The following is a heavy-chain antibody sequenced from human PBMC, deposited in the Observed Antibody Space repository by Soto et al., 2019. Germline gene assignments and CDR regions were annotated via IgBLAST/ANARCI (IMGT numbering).Heavy chain of an antibody. V-gene: IGHV3-23*01. J-gene: IGHJ6*02. CDR1: GFTFSSYA. D-gene: IGHD3-3*01. Sequence: GGSLRLSCAASGFTFSSYAMSWVRQAPGKGLEWVSAISGSGGSTYYADSVKGRFTISRDNSKNTLYLQMNSLRAEDTAVYSCAKDSYDFWSGDYYYYGMDVWGQGTAVTVSS. CDR2: ISGSGGST. CDR3: AKDSYDFWSGDYYYYGMDV.